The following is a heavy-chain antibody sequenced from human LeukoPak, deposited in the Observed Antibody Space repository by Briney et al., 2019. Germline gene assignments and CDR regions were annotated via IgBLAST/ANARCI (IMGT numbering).Heavy chain of an antibody. CDR3: ARDRHWTNDWVFDY. Sequence: PGGSLRLSCAASGFTFSSSAMSWVRQAPGKGLEWIGYIYYNGHTDYNPSLKSRVTISVHTSKNQFSLKLSSVTAADTAVYYCARDRHWTNDWVFDYWGQGTLVTVSS. J-gene: IGHJ4*02. CDR2: IYYNGHT. CDR1: GFTFSSSA. V-gene: IGHV4-59*01. D-gene: IGHD1/OR15-1a*01.